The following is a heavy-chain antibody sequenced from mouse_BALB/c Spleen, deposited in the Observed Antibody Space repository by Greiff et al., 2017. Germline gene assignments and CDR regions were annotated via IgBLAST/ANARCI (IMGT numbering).Heavy chain of an antibody. Sequence: DVMLVESGGGLVKPGGSLKLSCAASGFTFSDYYMYWVRQTPEKRLEWVATISDGGSYTYYPDSVKGRFTISRDNAKNNLYLQMSSLKSEDTAMYYCARDLYDGYYEAWFAYWGQGTLVTVSA. V-gene: IGHV5-4*02. D-gene: IGHD2-3*01. CDR3: ARDLYDGYYEAWFAY. CDR1: GFTFSDYY. CDR2: ISDGGSYT. J-gene: IGHJ3*01.